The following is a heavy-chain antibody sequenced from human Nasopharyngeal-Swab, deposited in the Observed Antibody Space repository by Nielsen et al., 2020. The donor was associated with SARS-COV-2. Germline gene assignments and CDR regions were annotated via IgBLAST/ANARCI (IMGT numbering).Heavy chain of an antibody. V-gene: IGHV1-69*13. Sequence: PVKVSCKASGGTFSSYAISWVRQAPGQGLEWMGGIIPIFGTANYAQKFQGRVTITADESTSTAYMELSSLRSEDTAVYYCARGYTAMVTGWFDPWGQGTLVTVSS. J-gene: IGHJ5*02. CDR2: IIPIFGTA. CDR3: ARGYTAMVTGWFDP. CDR1: GGTFSSYA. D-gene: IGHD5-18*01.